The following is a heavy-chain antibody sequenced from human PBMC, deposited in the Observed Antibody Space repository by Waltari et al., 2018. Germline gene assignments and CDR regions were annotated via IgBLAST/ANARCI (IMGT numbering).Heavy chain of an antibody. D-gene: IGHD6-6*01. CDR3: ARSYSSSSFDY. CDR2: IYTSGST. J-gene: IGHJ4*02. V-gene: IGHV4-61*09. CDR1: GGSISSGSYY. Sequence: QVQLQESGPGLVKPSQTLSLTCTVSGGSISSGSYYWSWIRQPAGKGLEWIGYIYTSGSTNYNPSLKIRVTISVDTSKNQFSLKLSSVTAADTAVYYCARSYSSSSFDYWGQGTLVTVSS.